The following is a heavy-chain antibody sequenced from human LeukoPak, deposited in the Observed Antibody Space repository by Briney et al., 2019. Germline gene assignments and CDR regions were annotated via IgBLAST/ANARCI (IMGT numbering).Heavy chain of an antibody. Sequence: SETLFLSGTFSGSFISCGGYYGRWIRQHPGKGLEWIGYIYYSGSTYYNPSLKSRVTISVDTSKNQFSLKLSSVTAADTAVYYSVRSSGLSDVFVIWGQGTMVTVSS. J-gene: IGHJ3*02. D-gene: IGHD3-10*01. CDR2: IYYSGST. CDR3: VRSSGLSDVFVI. CDR1: GSFISCGGYY. V-gene: IGHV4-31*03.